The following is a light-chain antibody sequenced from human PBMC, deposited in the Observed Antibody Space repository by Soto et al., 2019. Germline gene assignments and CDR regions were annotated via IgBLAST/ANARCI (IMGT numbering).Light chain of an antibody. V-gene: IGKV1-6*01. J-gene: IGKJ4*01. CDR2: AAS. CDR3: LQDYNYPLT. CDR1: QGIRNE. Sequence: TYITQSQSSLSASVGDRVTITCRASQGIRNELGWYQQKPGKAPKLLIYAASSLQSGVPSRFSGSGSGTDFTLTISSLQPEDFATYYCLQDYNYPLTFGGGTKVDIK.